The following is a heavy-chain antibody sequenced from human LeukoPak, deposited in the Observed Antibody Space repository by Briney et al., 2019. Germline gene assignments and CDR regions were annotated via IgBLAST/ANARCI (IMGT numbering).Heavy chain of an antibody. CDR1: GYIFSNYG. CDR3: ARDRGGSGRGWFDS. V-gene: IGHV1-18*01. CDR2: ISAHNGDT. Sequence: ASVKVPCKASGYIFSNYGITWVRQAPGQGLEWMGWISAHNGDTNYAQKFQGRVTMTTDTSTSTAYMELRSLRSDDTAVYYCARDRGGSGRGWFDSWGQGTLVTVSS. J-gene: IGHJ5*01. D-gene: IGHD3-10*01.